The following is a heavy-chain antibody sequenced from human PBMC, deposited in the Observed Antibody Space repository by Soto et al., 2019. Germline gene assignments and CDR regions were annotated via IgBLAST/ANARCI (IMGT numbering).Heavy chain of an antibody. CDR2: IYYRGST. D-gene: IGHD6-19*01. Sequence: QVQLQESGPGLVKPSQTLSLTCTVSVGSISSGGYYWSWIRQHPGKGLEWIGYIYYRGSTYYNPSLKGRVTITVDTSKNQSSLKPGSVTAADTAVYYCARVLGIESSGPAYYGMDVWGQGSTVSVSS. CDR1: VGSISSGGYY. CDR3: ARVLGIESSGPAYYGMDV. V-gene: IGHV4-31*03. J-gene: IGHJ6*02.